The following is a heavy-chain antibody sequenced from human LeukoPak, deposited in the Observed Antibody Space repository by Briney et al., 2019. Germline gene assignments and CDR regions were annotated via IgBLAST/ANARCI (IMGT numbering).Heavy chain of an antibody. CDR1: GFTFADYG. CDR2: INWNGGST. J-gene: IGHJ6*03. D-gene: IGHD6-19*01. Sequence: GGSLRLSCAASGFTFADYGMSWVRQAPGNGLQWLSGINWNGGSTGYADSVKGRFTISRDNAKNSLYLQMNSLRAEDTALYYCARQYSSGCMDVWGKGTTVTVSS. V-gene: IGHV3-20*04. CDR3: ARQYSSGCMDV.